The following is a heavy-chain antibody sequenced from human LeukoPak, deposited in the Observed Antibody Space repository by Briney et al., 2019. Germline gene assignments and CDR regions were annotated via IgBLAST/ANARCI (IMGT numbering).Heavy chain of an antibody. V-gene: IGHV3-7*01. J-gene: IGHJ4*02. CDR1: EFIFGAYW. D-gene: IGHD3-10*01. CDR3: VRSLERFGTRDG. Sequence: GGSLRLSCAASEFIFGAYWMTWVRQAPGKGLEWVAHINQDGTEKYYMDSVKGRFTISRDNAKKSLFLQMNSLTAEDTALYYCVRSLERFGTRDGWGQGTLVTVSS. CDR2: INQDGTEK.